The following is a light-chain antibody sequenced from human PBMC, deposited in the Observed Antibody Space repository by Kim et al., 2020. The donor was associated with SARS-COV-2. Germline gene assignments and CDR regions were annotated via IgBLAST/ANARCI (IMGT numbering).Light chain of an antibody. CDR2: GAS. V-gene: IGKV3D-15*01. CDR3: QQYNNWPLT. Sequence: EIGMTQSPATLSVSPGERATLSCRASQSVSSNLAWYLQKPGQAPRLLIYGASTRATGIPVRFSGSGSGTEFTLTISSLQSEDFAVYYCQQYNNWPLTFGGGTKVDIK. J-gene: IGKJ4*01. CDR1: QSVSSN.